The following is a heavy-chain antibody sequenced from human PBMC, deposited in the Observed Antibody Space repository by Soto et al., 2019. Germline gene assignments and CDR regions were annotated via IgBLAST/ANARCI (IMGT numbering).Heavy chain of an antibody. CDR2: ISFDGRNK. Sequence: QVQLVESGGGVVQPGRSLRVSCAASGFTFRNYAIHWVRQAPGKGLEWVAVISFDGRNKYYADSVKGRFTISRDNSKNTLYMQMNRLRGEDTAVYYWARGGDIAARTEGAYYYGVDVWGQGTSVTVSS. V-gene: IGHV3-30*04. CDR3: ARGGDIAARTEGAYYYGVDV. CDR1: GFTFRNYA. J-gene: IGHJ6*02. D-gene: IGHD6-6*01.